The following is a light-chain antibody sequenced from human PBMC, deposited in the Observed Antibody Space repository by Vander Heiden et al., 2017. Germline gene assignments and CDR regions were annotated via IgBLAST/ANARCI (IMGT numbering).Light chain of an antibody. V-gene: IGKV1-5*01. CDR3: QQYNSYSLT. CDR1: QSISSW. J-gene: IGKJ4*01. CDR2: DAS. Sequence: DLQMTQSPSTLSASVGHRVTITCRASQSISSWLAWYQQKPGKAPKLLIYDASSVESGVPSRFSGSGSATEFTLTISSLHPDDFATYYCQQYNSYSLTFGGGTKVEIK.